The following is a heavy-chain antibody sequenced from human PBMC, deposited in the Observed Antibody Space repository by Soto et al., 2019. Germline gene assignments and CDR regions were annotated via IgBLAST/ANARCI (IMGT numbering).Heavy chain of an antibody. D-gene: IGHD3-22*01. V-gene: IGHV3-23*01. J-gene: IGHJ3*02. CDR3: AKDLLKVRYHHDSSCYYNPGTGI. CDR2: ISGSGGST. CDR1: GFTFSSYA. Sequence: GSLRLSCAGSGFTFSSYAMSWVRQAPGKGLEWVSAISGSGGSTYYADSVKGRFTISRDNSKNTLYLQMNSLRAEDTAVYYCAKDLLKVRYHHDSSCYYNPGTGIW.